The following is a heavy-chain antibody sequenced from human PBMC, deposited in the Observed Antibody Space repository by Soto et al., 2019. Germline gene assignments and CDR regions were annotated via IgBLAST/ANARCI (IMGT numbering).Heavy chain of an antibody. Sequence: ASVKVSCKASGGTFSSYAISWVRQAPGQGLEWMGGIIPIFGTANYAQKFQGRVTITADESTSTAYMELSSLRSEDTAVYYCAREGARGYCSGGSCYTTFDYWGQGTLVTVSS. V-gene: IGHV1-69*13. D-gene: IGHD2-15*01. CDR3: AREGARGYCSGGSCYTTFDY. CDR1: GGTFSSYA. CDR2: IIPIFGTA. J-gene: IGHJ4*02.